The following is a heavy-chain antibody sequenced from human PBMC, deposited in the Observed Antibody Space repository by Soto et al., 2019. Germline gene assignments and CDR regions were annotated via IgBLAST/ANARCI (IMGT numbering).Heavy chain of an antibody. CDR3: AKGNYGDYGGFDP. D-gene: IGHD4-17*01. CDR1: GFSFSTFA. J-gene: IGHJ5*02. V-gene: IGHV3-23*01. Sequence: EVQILESGGGLIQPGGSLRLSCAASGFSFSTFAMTWVRQAPGKGLEWVSTIISTGTSTYYADSVKGRFTISRANSKNTLYLPMNSLRAEDSAVYYCAKGNYGDYGGFDPWAPGSPGHR. CDR2: IISTGTST.